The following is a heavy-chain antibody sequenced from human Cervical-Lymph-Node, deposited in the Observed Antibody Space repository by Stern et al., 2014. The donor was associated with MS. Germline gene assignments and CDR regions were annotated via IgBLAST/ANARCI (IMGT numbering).Heavy chain of an antibody. J-gene: IGHJ4*02. CDR1: GYNFIDHA. CDR2: INGGPGTT. Sequence: QVQLMQSGAEVKKPGASMTISCKTSGYNFIDHAIHWVRQAPGQRLEWMGLINGGPGTTKYSQKFQGRVSFTRDKAASAAYMDLSSLSPDDTAVYYCARQPDYSDFLDFWGQGTLVTVSS. D-gene: IGHD4-11*01. CDR3: ARQPDYSDFLDF. V-gene: IGHV1-3*01.